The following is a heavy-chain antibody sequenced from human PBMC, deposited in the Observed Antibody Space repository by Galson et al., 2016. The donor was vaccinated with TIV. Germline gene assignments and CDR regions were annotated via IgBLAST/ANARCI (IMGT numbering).Heavy chain of an antibody. D-gene: IGHD3-22*01. CDR2: INPNNGDA. J-gene: IGHJ4*02. CDR3: ARDGEVGSSDYDH. V-gene: IGHV1-2*02. Sequence: SVKVSCKASGYTFTGYYIHWVRQAPGQGLEWMGWINPNNGDANYGQKFQGRVTMTSDTSISAAYMELSSLRSDDTAVYYCARDGEVGSSDYDHWGQGTLVSVSS. CDR1: GYTFTGYY.